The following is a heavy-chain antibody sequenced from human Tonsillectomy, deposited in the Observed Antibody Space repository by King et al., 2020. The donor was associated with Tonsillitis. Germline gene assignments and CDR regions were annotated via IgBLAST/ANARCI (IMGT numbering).Heavy chain of an antibody. CDR2: ISAYNGDT. V-gene: IGHV1-18*01. D-gene: IGHD3-22*01. CDR3: AREDSSWGWFDP. CDR1: GYTFTING. Sequence: VQLVQSGAEVKKPGASVKVSCKASGYTFTINGISWVRQAPGQGLEWMGWISAYNGDTNYAQKLQGGVTMTTDTSQSTAYMELRSLRFDDTAVYYCAREDSSWGWFDPWGQGTLVTVPS. J-gene: IGHJ5*02.